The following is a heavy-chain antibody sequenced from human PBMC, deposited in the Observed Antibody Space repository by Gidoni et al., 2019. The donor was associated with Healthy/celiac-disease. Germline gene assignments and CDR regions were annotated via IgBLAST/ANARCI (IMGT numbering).Heavy chain of an antibody. CDR1: GFTFSSYA. D-gene: IGHD2-21*01. CDR3: AKDLNEYCGGDCYDFDY. V-gene: IGHV3-23*01. J-gene: IGHJ4*02. CDR2: ISGSGGST. Sequence: EVQLLESGGGLVQPGGSLRLSCAASGFTFSSYAMSWVRQAPGKGLEWVSAISGSGGSTYYADSVKGRFTISRDNSKNTLYLQMNSLRAEDTAVYYCAKDLNEYCGGDCYDFDYWGQGTLVTVSS.